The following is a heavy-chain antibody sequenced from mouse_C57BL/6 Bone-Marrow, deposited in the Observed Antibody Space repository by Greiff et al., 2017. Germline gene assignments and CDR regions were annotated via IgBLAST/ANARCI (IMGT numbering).Heavy chain of an antibody. D-gene: IGHD1-1*01. CDR2: IYPGSGST. Sequence: VQLQQPGAELVRPGASVKMSCKASGYTFTSYWITWVKQRPGQGLEWIGDIYPGSGSTNYNEKFKSKATLTVDTSSSTAYMQLSSLTSEDSAVYYYARDYYGRAPWFAYWGQGTLVTVSA. CDR3: ARDYYGRAPWFAY. J-gene: IGHJ3*01. CDR1: GYTFTSYW. V-gene: IGHV1-55*01.